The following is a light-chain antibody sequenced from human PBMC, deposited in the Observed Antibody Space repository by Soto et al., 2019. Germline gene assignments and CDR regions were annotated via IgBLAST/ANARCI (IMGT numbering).Light chain of an antibody. J-gene: IGKJ1*01. CDR2: KVS. Sequence: DVVVTQSPLSLPVTLGQPASISCRSSQSLVYTNGNTYLAWFQQRPGQSPRRLIYKVSIRDSGVPYRFSGSGSGTEFTLTISRVEAEDVGVYYCMQGTRSPRTFGQGTKVEIK. CDR1: QSLVYTNGNTY. CDR3: MQGTRSPRT. V-gene: IGKV2-30*01.